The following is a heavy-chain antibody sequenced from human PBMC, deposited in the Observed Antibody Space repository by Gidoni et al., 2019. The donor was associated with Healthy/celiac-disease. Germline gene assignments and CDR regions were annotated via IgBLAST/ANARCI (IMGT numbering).Heavy chain of an antibody. D-gene: IGHD3-22*01. CDR3: AWSSGYSPYYFDY. CDR1: GFTVSINY. J-gene: IGHJ4*02. CDR2: IYIGGST. Sequence: EVQLVESGGGLIQTGGSLRLSCAASGFTVSINYMRWVRQAPGKGLEWVSVIYIGGSTYYADSVKGRFTISRDNSKNTLYLQMNSLRAEDTAVYYCAWSSGYSPYYFDYWGQGTLVTVSS. V-gene: IGHV3-53*01.